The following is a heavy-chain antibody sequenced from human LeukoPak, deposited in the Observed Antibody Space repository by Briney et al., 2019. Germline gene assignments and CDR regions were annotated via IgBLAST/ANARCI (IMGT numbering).Heavy chain of an antibody. Sequence: ASVKVSCKASGYSFSGYYMHWVRQAPGQGLEWMGWINPNSGDTNYAQKFQGRVTMTRDTSISTAYMELSGLISDDTAVYYCAKGSDSSGYYYIRDYFDYWGQGTLVTVSS. CDR1: GYSFSGYY. CDR2: INPNSGDT. J-gene: IGHJ4*02. V-gene: IGHV1-2*02. D-gene: IGHD3-22*01. CDR3: AKGSDSSGYYYIRDYFDY.